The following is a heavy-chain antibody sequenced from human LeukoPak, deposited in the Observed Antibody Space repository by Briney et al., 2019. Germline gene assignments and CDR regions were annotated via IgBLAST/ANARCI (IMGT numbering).Heavy chain of an antibody. Sequence: PGGSLRLSCAASGVTFSSYGMHWVRQAPGKGLEGVAVIWYDGSNKYYAASVKGRFTISRDNSNNTLYLQMNTLRAEDTAVYYCAKDSNYYYYYMDVWGKGTTVTVSS. CDR3: AKDSNYYYYYMDV. J-gene: IGHJ6*03. CDR2: IWYDGSNK. V-gene: IGHV3-33*06. CDR1: GVTFSSYG.